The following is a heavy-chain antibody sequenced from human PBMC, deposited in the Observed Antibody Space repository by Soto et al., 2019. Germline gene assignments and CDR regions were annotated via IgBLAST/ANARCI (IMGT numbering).Heavy chain of an antibody. CDR2: INPSGGST. V-gene: IGHV1-46*01. CDR3: ARAVAVPADFDY. D-gene: IGHD6-19*01. Sequence: ASVKVSCKASGYTFTSYYMHWVRQAPGQGLEWMGIINPSGGSTSYAQKFQGRVTITRDTSASTAYMELSSLRSEDTAVYYCARAVAVPADFDYWGLGTLVTVSS. J-gene: IGHJ4*02. CDR1: GYTFTSYY.